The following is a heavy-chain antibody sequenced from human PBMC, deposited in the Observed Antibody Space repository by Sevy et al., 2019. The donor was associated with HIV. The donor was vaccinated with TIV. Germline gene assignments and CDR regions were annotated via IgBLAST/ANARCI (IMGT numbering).Heavy chain of an antibody. Sequence: GGSLRLSCAASGFTFDDYAMSWVRHAPGKGLEWVSGINWSGSNTGYADSVKGRFTISRDSAKTSLYLQMNSLRTEDTALYYCARNTYYYDTTGFGAFDIWGQGTMVTVSS. J-gene: IGHJ3*02. CDR1: GFTFDDYA. V-gene: IGHV3-20*04. D-gene: IGHD3-22*01. CDR2: INWSGSNT. CDR3: ARNTYYYDTTGFGAFDI.